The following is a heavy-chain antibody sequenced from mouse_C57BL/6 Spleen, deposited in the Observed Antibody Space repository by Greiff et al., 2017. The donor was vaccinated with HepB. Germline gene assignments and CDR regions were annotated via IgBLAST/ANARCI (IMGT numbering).Heavy chain of an antibody. J-gene: IGHJ4*01. CDR2: ISYDGSN. D-gene: IGHD1-1*01. V-gene: IGHV3-6*01. CDR3: ARRDYGPDYYAMDY. CDR1: GYSITSGYY. Sequence: EVKVEESGPGLVKPSQSLSLTCSVTGYSITSGYYWNWIRQFPGNKLEWMGYISYDGSNNYNPSLKNRISITRDTSKNQFFLKLNSVTTEDTATYYCARRDYGPDYYAMDYWGQGTSVTVSS.